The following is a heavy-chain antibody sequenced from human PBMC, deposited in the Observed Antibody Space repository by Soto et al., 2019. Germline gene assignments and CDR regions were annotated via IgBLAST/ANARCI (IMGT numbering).Heavy chain of an antibody. J-gene: IGHJ4*02. V-gene: IGHV1-69*02. CDR1: GGTFSSYT. D-gene: IGHD2-21*02. CDR2: IIPNLGIA. CDR3: ARDGVLAYCVGDCYS. Sequence: QVQLVQSGAEVKKPGSSVKVSCKAPGGTFSSYTISWVRQAPGQGLEWMGRIIPNLGIANHAQKFQGRATNTADKTTSTAYRELSRLRSEDTAVYYCARDGVLAYCVGDCYSWAQGTLVTVSS.